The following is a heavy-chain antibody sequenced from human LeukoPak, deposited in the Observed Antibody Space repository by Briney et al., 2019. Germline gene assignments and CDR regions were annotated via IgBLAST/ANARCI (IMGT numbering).Heavy chain of an antibody. CDR1: GFTFSSYG. D-gene: IGHD3-22*01. J-gene: IGHJ6*03. V-gene: IGHV3-23*01. Sequence: GGTLRLSCAASGFTFSSYGMSWVRQAPGKGLEWVSAISGSGGSTYYADSVKGRFTISRDNSKNTLYLQRNSLRAEDTAVYYCARDGRVARYYYDSSGYYYLYYYYYMDVWGKGTTVTVSS. CDR3: ARDGRVARYYYDSSGYYYLYYYYYMDV. CDR2: ISGSGGST.